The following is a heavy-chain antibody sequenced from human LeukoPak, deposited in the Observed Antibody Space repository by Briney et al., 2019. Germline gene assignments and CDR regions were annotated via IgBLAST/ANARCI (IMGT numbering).Heavy chain of an antibody. V-gene: IGHV3-11*01. Sequence: PGGSLRLSCAASGFTFSDYCMSWIRQAPGKGLEWVSYISSSGSTIYYADSVKGRFTISRDNAKNSLYLRMNSLRAEDTAVYYCARDRRPYYYDSSGYPYYYYGMDVWGQGTTVTVSS. CDR2: ISSSGSTI. J-gene: IGHJ6*02. D-gene: IGHD3-22*01. CDR3: ARDRRPYYYDSSGYPYYYYGMDV. CDR1: GFTFSDYC.